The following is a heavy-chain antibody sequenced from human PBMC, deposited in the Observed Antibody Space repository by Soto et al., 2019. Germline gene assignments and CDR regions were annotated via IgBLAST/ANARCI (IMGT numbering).Heavy chain of an antibody. Sequence: SVKVSCEASGGTFSSYAISWVRQAPGQGLEWMGGIIPIFGTANYAQKFQGRVTITADEPTSTAYMELSSLRSEDTAVYYCARDPGYCTNGVCHNPYHYYGMDVWGQGTTVTVSS. CDR2: IIPIFGTA. V-gene: IGHV1-69*13. J-gene: IGHJ6*02. CDR1: GGTFSSYA. CDR3: ARDPGYCTNGVCHNPYHYYGMDV. D-gene: IGHD2-8*01.